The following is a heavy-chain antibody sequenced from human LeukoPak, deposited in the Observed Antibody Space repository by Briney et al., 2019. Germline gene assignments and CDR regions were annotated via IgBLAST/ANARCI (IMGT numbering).Heavy chain of an antibody. CDR3: ARMIAAAVYNYYYMDV. Sequence: GGSLRLSCAASGFTFSSYGMHWVRQAPGKGLEWVAFIRYDGSNKYYADSVKGRFTISRDNAKNSLYLQMNSLRAEDTAVYYCARMIAAAVYNYYYMDVWGKGTTVTISS. D-gene: IGHD6-13*01. J-gene: IGHJ6*03. CDR1: GFTFSSYG. V-gene: IGHV3-30*02. CDR2: IRYDGSNK.